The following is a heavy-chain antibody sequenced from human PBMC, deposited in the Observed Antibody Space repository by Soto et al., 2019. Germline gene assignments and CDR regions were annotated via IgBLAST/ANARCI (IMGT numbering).Heavy chain of an antibody. D-gene: IGHD6-13*01. CDR1: GGTFSSYA. CDR2: IIPIFGTA. J-gene: IGHJ5*02. Sequence: QAQLVQSGAEVKKPGSSVKVSCKASGGTFSSYAISWVRQAPGQGLEWMGGIIPIFGTANYAQKFQGRVTITADESTSTAYMELSSLRSEDTAVYYCARDAHGAAARISWFDPWGQGTLVTVSS. V-gene: IGHV1-69*12. CDR3: ARDAHGAAARISWFDP.